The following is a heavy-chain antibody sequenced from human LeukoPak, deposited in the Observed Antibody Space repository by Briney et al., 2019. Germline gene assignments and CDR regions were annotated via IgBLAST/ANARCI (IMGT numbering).Heavy chain of an antibody. CDR2: IIPIVDLV. D-gene: IGHD3-10*01. V-gene: IGHV1-69*02. CDR1: GGTTNSQI. Sequence: ASVKVSCKASGGTTNSQIFSWVRQAPGQGLEWMGRIIPIVDLVKYAEVFQGTVTITADKSTNTAYLELSSLRSEDTAVYYCATSPAGTYYFDSWGPGTRVTVSS. J-gene: IGHJ4*02. CDR3: ATSPAGTYYFDS.